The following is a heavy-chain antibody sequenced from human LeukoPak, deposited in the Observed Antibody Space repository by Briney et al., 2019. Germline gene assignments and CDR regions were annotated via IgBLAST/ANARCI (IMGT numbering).Heavy chain of an antibody. CDR3: AREGGDYYDSSGSYWFDP. V-gene: IGHV1-18*01. J-gene: IGHJ5*02. CDR2: ISAYNGNT. D-gene: IGHD3-22*01. CDR1: GYTFTSYG. Sequence: ASVKVSCKASGYTFTSYGISWVRQAPGQGLEWMGWISAYNGNTNYAQKFQGRVTITADKSTSTAYMELSNLRSEDTAVYYCAREGGDYYDSSGSYWFDPWGQGTLVTVSS.